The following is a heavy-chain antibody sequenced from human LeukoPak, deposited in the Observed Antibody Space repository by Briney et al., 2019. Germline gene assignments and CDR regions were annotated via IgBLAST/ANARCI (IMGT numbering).Heavy chain of an antibody. V-gene: IGHV4-34*01. D-gene: IGHD1-26*01. Sequence: SETLSLTCAVYGGSFSGYYWSWIRQPPGKGLEWIGEINHSGSTNYNPSLKSRGTISVDTSKNQFSLKLSSVTAADTAVYYCARGPREGAIGFDYWGQGTLVTVSS. J-gene: IGHJ4*02. CDR3: ARGPREGAIGFDY. CDR2: INHSGST. CDR1: GGSFSGYY.